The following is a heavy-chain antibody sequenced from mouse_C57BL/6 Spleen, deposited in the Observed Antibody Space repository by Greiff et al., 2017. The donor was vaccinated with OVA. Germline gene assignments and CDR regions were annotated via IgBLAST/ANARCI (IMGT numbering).Heavy chain of an antibody. Sequence: QVQLKESGPELVKPGASVKLSCKASGYTFTSYDINWVKQRPGQGLEWIGWIYPRDGSTKYNEKFKGKATLTVDTSSSTAYMELHSLTSEDSAVYFCATYRWFAYWGQGTLVTVSA. D-gene: IGHD2-12*01. CDR2: IYPRDGST. V-gene: IGHV1-85*01. CDR3: ATYRWFAY. J-gene: IGHJ3*01. CDR1: GYTFTSYD.